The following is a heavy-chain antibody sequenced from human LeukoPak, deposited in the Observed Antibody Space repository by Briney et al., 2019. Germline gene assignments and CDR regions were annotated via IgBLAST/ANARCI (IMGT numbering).Heavy chain of an antibody. Sequence: SETLSLTCAVYGGSFSGYYWSWIRQPPGKGLEWIGEINHSGSTNYNPSLKSRVTISVDTSKNQLSLKLSSVTAADTAVYYCARAGYYDSSGPIGGYGMDVWGQGTTVTVSS. J-gene: IGHJ6*02. CDR3: ARAGYYDSSGPIGGYGMDV. CDR1: GGSFSGYY. D-gene: IGHD3-22*01. CDR2: INHSGST. V-gene: IGHV4-34*01.